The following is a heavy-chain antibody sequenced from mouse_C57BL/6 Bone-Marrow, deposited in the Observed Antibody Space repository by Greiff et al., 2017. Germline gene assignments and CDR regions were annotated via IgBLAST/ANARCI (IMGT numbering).Heavy chain of an antibody. CDR2: INPAHGNT. Sequence: EVQLQQSVAELVRPGASVKLSCTASGFNIKNNYMHWVKQRPEQGLEWIGRINPAHGNTKSDPQFQGKATITADTSSNTAYLQLSSLTSEDTAIYYCAPSHGSAWFAYWGQGTLVTVSA. V-gene: IGHV14-3*01. CDR1: GFNIKNNY. D-gene: IGHD1-1*01. J-gene: IGHJ3*01. CDR3: APSHGSAWFAY.